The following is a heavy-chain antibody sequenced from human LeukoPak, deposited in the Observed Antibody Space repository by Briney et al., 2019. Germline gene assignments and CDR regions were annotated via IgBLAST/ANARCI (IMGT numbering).Heavy chain of an antibody. Sequence: TGGSLRLSCAASGFTFRNYWMSWVRQAPGKGLEWVANIKEDGSKKNYVDSVKGRFTISRDNAKNSLSLQINSPRGEDTAVYYCGREIPGGATALDYWGQGTLVTVSS. CDR1: GFTFRNYW. CDR3: GREIPGGATALDY. J-gene: IGHJ4*02. D-gene: IGHD1-26*01. V-gene: IGHV3-7*01. CDR2: IKEDGSKK.